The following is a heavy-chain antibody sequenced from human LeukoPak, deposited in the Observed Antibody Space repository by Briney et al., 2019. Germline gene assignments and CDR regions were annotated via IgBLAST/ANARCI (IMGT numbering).Heavy chain of an antibody. CDR2: IYYSGST. J-gene: IGHJ4*02. D-gene: IGHD6-13*01. Sequence: SETLSLTCTVSGRSISRYYWSWIRQTPGKGLEGIVDIYYSGSTNYNPSLESRVTISVDTSQHQFSLKLSSVTAADTAVYYCARHTDIAPLSSLKDWGQGTLVTVSS. CDR3: ARHTDIAPLSSLKD. V-gene: IGHV4-59*08. CDR1: GRSISRYY.